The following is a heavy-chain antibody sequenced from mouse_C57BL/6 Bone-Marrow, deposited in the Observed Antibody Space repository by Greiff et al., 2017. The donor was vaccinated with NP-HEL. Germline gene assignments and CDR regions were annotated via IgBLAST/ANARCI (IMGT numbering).Heavy chain of an antibody. V-gene: IGHV1-26*01. D-gene: IGHD3-3*01. Sequence: EVQLQQSGPELVKPGASVKISCKASGYTFTDYYMNWVKQSHGKSLEWIGDINPNNGGTSYNQKFKGKATLTVDKSSSTAYMELRSLTSEDSAVYYCAQGLYAMDYWGQGTSVTVSS. CDR3: AQGLYAMDY. J-gene: IGHJ4*01. CDR2: INPNNGGT. CDR1: GYTFTDYY.